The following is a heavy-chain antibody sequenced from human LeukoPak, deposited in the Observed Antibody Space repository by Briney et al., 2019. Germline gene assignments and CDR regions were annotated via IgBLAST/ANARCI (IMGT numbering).Heavy chain of an antibody. CDR1: GFTFSSYS. D-gene: IGHD6-19*01. CDR3: ARAVDYSSGFGMDV. Sequence: AGGSLRLSCAASGFTFSSYSMNWVRQAPGKGLEWVSSISSSSSYIYYADSVKGRFTISRDNAKNSLYLQLNSLRSEDTAVYYYARAVDYSSGFGMDVWGQGTTVTVSS. J-gene: IGHJ6*02. CDR2: ISSSSSYI. V-gene: IGHV3-21*04.